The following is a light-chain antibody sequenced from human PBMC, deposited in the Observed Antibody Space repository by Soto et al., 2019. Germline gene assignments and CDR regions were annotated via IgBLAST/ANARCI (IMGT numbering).Light chain of an antibody. Sequence: DIQMTQSPSTLSGSVGDIVTITCRASQTISSWLAWYQQKPGKAPKLLIYKASTLKSGVPSRFSGSGSGTEFPLTISSLQPDGFATYYFQHYNSYSEAVGQGTKVELK. V-gene: IGKV1-5*03. CDR2: KAS. CDR3: QHYNSYSEA. CDR1: QTISSW. J-gene: IGKJ1*01.